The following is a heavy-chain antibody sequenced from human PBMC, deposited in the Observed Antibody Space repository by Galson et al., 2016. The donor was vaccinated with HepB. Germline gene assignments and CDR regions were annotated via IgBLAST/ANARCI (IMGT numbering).Heavy chain of an antibody. D-gene: IGHD7-27*01. CDR3: ARSYLLGRGFGW. CDR1: GDSVSSNSAG. J-gene: IGHJ4*02. CDR2: TFYRSNWQN. V-gene: IGHV6-1*01. Sequence: CAISGDSVSSNSAGWNWIRQSPSRGLEWLGRTFYRSNWQNDYAESVKSRITITPDTSKNQFSLQLNSVTPEETAVYYCARSYLLGRGFGWWGQGTLVTVSS.